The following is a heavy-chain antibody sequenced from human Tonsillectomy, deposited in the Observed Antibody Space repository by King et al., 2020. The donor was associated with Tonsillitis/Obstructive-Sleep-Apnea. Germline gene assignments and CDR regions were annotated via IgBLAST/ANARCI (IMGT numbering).Heavy chain of an antibody. Sequence: EVQLVESGGGVVRPEGSLRLSCAASGFTFDDFGMTWVRQAPGKGLEYVSGINWNGGSTGYADSVKGRFTVSRDNANNSLYLQMNSLRAEDSAFYHCARSRGGYSGSYSPHGAFDIWGQGTMVTVSS. V-gene: IGHV3-20*01. CDR3: ARSRGGYSGSYSPHGAFDI. J-gene: IGHJ3*02. CDR2: INWNGGST. CDR1: GFTFDDFG. D-gene: IGHD1-26*01.